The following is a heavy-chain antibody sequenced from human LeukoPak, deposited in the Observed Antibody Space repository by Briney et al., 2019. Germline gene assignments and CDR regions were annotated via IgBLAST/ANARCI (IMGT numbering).Heavy chain of an antibody. V-gene: IGHV3-23*01. CDR2: ISGSGGST. Sequence: GGSLRLSCVASGFTFSSYAMSWVRQAPGKGLEWVSGISGSGGSTYYADSVKGRFTISRDNSKNTLFLQMNSLRAEDTAVYYCARENVAAGDYWGQGTLVTVSS. D-gene: IGHD6-13*01. J-gene: IGHJ4*02. CDR1: GFTFSSYA. CDR3: ARENVAAGDY.